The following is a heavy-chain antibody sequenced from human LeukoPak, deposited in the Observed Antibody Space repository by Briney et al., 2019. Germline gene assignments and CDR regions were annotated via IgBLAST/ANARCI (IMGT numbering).Heavy chain of an antibody. CDR3: ARGLHDILTGYYKDNWFDP. D-gene: IGHD3-9*01. CDR1: GGSFSGYY. V-gene: IGHV4-34*01. J-gene: IGHJ5*02. Sequence: SETLSLTCAVYGGSFSGYYWSWIRQPPGKGLEWIGEINHSGSTNYNPSLKSRVTISVDTSKNQFSLKLSSVTAADTAVYYCARGLHDILTGYYKDNWFDPWGQGTLVTVSS. CDR2: INHSGST.